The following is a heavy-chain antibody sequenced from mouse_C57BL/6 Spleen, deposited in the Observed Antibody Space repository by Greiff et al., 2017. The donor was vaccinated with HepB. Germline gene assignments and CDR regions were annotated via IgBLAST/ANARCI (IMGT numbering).Heavy chain of an antibody. CDR3: ARGDYDDYYYYAMDY. J-gene: IGHJ4*01. V-gene: IGHV1-39*01. CDR1: GYSFTDYN. Sequence: EVQLQQSGPELVKPGASVKISCKASGYSFTDYNMNWVKQRNGKSLEWIGVINPNYGTTSYNQKFKGNATLTVDQSSSTAYMQLNSLTSEDSAVYYCARGDYDDYYYYAMDYWGQGTSVTVSS. D-gene: IGHD2-4*01. CDR2: INPNYGTT.